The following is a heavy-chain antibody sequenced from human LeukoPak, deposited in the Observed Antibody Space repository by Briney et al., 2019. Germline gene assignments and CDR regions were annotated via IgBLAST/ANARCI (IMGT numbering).Heavy chain of an antibody. J-gene: IGHJ3*02. CDR1: GGSISSSSYY. V-gene: IGHV4-39*01. D-gene: IGHD3-22*01. CDR3: ATSRYYYDSSGYYNGAAFDI. CDR2: IYYSGST. Sequence: PETLSPTCTVSGGSISSSSYYWGWIRQPPGKGLEWIGSIYYSGSTYYNPSLKSRVTISVDTSKNQFSLKLSSVTAADTAVYYCATSRYYYDSSGYYNGAAFDIWGQGTMVTVSS.